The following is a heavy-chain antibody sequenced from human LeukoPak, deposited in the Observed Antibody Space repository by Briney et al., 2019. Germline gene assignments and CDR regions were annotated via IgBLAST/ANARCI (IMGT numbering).Heavy chain of an antibody. D-gene: IGHD3-22*01. Sequence: GGSLRLSCAASGFTFITYWMSWVRQAPGKGLEWVANINQDGTEKYYVDSVKGRFTISRDNAKNTLYLQMNSLRAEDTAVYYCARAYYYDSSGTFDYWGQGTLVTVSS. V-gene: IGHV3-7*01. CDR3: ARAYYYDSSGTFDY. CDR2: INQDGTEK. J-gene: IGHJ4*02. CDR1: GFTFITYW.